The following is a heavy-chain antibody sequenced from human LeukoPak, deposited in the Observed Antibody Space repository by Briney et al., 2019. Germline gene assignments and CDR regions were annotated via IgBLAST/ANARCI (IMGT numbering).Heavy chain of an antibody. CDR2: IKSKTDGGTT. CDR1: GFTFSNAW. Sequence: GGSLRLSCAAPGFTFSNAWMSWVRQAPGKGLEWVGRIKSKTDGGTTDYAAPVKGRFTISRDDSKNTLYLQMNSLKSEDTAVYYCSTDLGQILWFGELANWFDPWGQGTLVTVSS. V-gene: IGHV3-15*01. J-gene: IGHJ5*02. D-gene: IGHD3-10*01. CDR3: STDLGQILWFGELANWFDP.